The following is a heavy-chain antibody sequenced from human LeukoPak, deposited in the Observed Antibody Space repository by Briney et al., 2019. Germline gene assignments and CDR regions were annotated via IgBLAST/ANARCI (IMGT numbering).Heavy chain of an antibody. V-gene: IGHV3-11*04. CDR1: GFTFSDHY. D-gene: IGHD3-22*01. Sequence: PGGSLRLSCAASGFTFSDHYMSWIRQAPGKGLEWVSYISSSGSTIYYADSVKGRFTISRDNAKNSLYLQMNSLRAEDTAVYYCARDPTYYYDSSGYYADYWGQGTLVTVSS. CDR3: ARDPTYYYDSSGYYADY. CDR2: ISSSGSTI. J-gene: IGHJ4*02.